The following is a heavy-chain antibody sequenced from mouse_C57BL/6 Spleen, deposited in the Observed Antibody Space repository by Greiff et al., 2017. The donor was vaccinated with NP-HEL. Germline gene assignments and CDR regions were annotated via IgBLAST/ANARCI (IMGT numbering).Heavy chain of an antibody. CDR3: ARSWGNYAWFAY. CDR2: IDPSDSYT. J-gene: IGHJ3*01. Sequence: VKLQQPGAELVMPGASVKLSCKASGYTFTSYWMHWVKQRPGQGLEWIGEIDPSDSYTNYNQKFKGKSTLTVDKSSSTAYMQLSSLTSEDSAVYYCARSWGNYAWFAYWGQGTLVTVSA. D-gene: IGHD2-1*01. CDR1: GYTFTSYW. V-gene: IGHV1-69*01.